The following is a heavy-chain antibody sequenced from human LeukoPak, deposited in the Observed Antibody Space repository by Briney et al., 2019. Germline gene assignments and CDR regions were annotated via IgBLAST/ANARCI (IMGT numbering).Heavy chain of an antibody. CDR2: INTNTGNP. J-gene: IGHJ6*02. D-gene: IGHD2-21*02. V-gene: IGHV7-4-1*02. CDR3: ARYAVVTAIHFYGMDV. Sequence: ASVKVSCKASGYTFTSYAMNWVRQAPGQGLEWMGWINTNTGNPTYAQGFTGRFVFSLDTSVSTAYLQISSLKAEDNAVYYCARYAVVTAIHFYGMDVWGQGTTVTVSS. CDR1: GYTFTSYA.